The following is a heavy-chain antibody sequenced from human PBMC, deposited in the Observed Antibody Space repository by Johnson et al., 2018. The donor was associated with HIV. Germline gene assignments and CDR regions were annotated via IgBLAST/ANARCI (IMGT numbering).Heavy chain of an antibody. J-gene: IGHJ3*02. CDR3: ATPQEGYSAFDI. CDR1: GFTFSSYA. V-gene: IGHV3-23*04. D-gene: IGHD2-15*01. Sequence: EVQLVESGGDLVQPGGSLRLSCAASGFTFSSYAMSWVRQAPGKGLEWVSAISGSAISTYYADSVKGRFTISRDNSKNTLYLQMNSLRAEDTAVYYCATPQEGYSAFDIWGQGTMVTVSS. CDR2: ISGSAIST.